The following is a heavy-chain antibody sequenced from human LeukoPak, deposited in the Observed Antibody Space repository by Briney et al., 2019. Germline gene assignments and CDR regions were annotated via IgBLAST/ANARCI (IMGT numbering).Heavy chain of an antibody. J-gene: IGHJ6*02. V-gene: IGHV3-23*01. CDR3: AKISVGPLSRPTHVSLYYGMDV. D-gene: IGHD3-10*01. CDR1: GLTFNMFT. Sequence: GRSLRLACEASGLTFNMFTRSWVRQPPGRGPEWVSGIGSSGATIFYADSVKGRFTISRDNSKNTVYLEMNNLTAEDTAIYYCAKISVGPLSRPTHVSLYYGMDVWGQGTTVTVSS. CDR2: IGSSGATI.